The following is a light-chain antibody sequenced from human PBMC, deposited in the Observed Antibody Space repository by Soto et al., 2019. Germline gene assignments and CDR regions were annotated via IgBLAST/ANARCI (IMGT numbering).Light chain of an antibody. CDR1: SSDIGTYNY. Sequence: QSALTQPASVSGSLGQSITISCTGTSSDIGTYNYVSWYQQHPGQAPKLMIYDVSNRPSGVSDRFSGSKSGNTASLTISGLQAEDEADYYCYSCSRSSGTRYVFGTGTKVTVL. J-gene: IGLJ1*01. CDR3: YSCSRSSGTRYV. V-gene: IGLV2-14*03. CDR2: DVS.